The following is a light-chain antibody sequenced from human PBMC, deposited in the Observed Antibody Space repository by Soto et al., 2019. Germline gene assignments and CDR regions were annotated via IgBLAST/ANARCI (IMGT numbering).Light chain of an antibody. J-gene: IGKJ4*01. CDR1: HRVSSY. CDR3: QQYNNWPLT. Sequence: IVMTQSPATLSVSPGERATLSCRASHRVSSYLAWYQQRPGQAPRLLIYGASTRATGIPARFSGSASGTEFTLTISSLQSEDFAIYYCQQYNNWPLTFGGGTKVDI. CDR2: GAS. V-gene: IGKV3-15*01.